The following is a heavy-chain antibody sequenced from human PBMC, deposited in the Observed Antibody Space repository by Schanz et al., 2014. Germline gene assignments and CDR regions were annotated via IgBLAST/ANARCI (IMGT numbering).Heavy chain of an antibody. D-gene: IGHD2-21*01. Sequence: QVQLVESGGGLVKPGGSLRLSCAASGFIFSDYYMAWIRQAPGKGPEYVSYISSGGTTTYHSDSVKGRFTISRDNAKNSLFLQMNSLRAEDTAVYYCARDGYSVVVISPTESFDIWGQGTMVTVSS. V-gene: IGHV3-11*04. CDR3: ARDGYSVVVISPTESFDI. J-gene: IGHJ3*02. CDR2: ISSGGTTT. CDR1: GFIFSDYY.